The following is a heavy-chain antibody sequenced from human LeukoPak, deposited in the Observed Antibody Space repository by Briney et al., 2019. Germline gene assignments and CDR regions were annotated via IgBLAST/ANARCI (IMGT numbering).Heavy chain of an antibody. D-gene: IGHD2-15*01. Sequence: SETLSLTCAVYGGSFSGYYWSWIRQPPGKGLEWIGEINHSGSTNYNPSLKSRVTISVDTSKNQFSLKLSSVTAADTAVYYCARGREYCSGGRCYSSYYYYYYYMDVGGKGTTVTVSS. V-gene: IGHV4-34*01. CDR3: ARGREYCSGGRCYSSYYYYYYYMDV. CDR1: GGSFSGYY. CDR2: INHSGST. J-gene: IGHJ6*03.